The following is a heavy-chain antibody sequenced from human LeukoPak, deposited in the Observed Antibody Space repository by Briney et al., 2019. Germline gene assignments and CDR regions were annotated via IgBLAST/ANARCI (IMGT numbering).Heavy chain of an antibody. CDR1: GGTFSSYA. J-gene: IGHJ4*02. CDR3: ARVGAMVRGVQKNYLPAWYFDY. Sequence: ASVKVSCKASGGTFSSYAISWVRQAPGQGLEWMGGIIPIFGTANYAQKFQGRVTITADESTSTAYMELSSLRSEDTAVYYCARVGAMVRGVQKNYLPAWYFDYWGQGILVTVSS. D-gene: IGHD3-10*01. CDR2: IIPIFGTA. V-gene: IGHV1-69*13.